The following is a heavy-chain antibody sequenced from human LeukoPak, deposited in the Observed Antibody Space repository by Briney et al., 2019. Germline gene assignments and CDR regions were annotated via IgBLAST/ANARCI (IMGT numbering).Heavy chain of an antibody. Sequence: SETLSLTCTVSGGSISSGGYYWSWIRQHPGKGLEWVGYIYYSGSTYYNPSLKSRVTISVDTSKNQFSLKLSSVTAADTAVYYCARENSAAGVSFDIWGQGTMVTVSS. CDR3: ARENSAAGVSFDI. D-gene: IGHD6-13*01. V-gene: IGHV4-31*03. J-gene: IGHJ3*02. CDR1: GGSISSGGYY. CDR2: IYYSGST.